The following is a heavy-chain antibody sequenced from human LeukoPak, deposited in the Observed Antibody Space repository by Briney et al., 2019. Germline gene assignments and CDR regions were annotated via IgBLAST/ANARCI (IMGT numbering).Heavy chain of an antibody. D-gene: IGHD1-26*01. CDR3: AFSSYYLQGNYYYMDV. CDR1: GYTFTSYD. V-gene: IGHV1-8*01. CDR2: MNPNSGNT. Sequence: GASVKVSCKASGYTFTSYDINWVRQATGQGLEWMGWMNPNSGNTGYAQKFQGRVTMTRNTSISTVYMELRSLRSDDTAVYYCAFSSYYLQGNYYYMDVWGKGTTVTVSS. J-gene: IGHJ6*03.